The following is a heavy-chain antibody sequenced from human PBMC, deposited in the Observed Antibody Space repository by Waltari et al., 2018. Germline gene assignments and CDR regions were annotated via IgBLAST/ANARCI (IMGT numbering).Heavy chain of an antibody. D-gene: IGHD3-22*01. CDR3: ARGTYYYDSSGYYAFDY. V-gene: IGHV4-59*01. CDR2: IYYRGST. J-gene: IGHJ4*02. Sequence: QVQLQESGPGLVKPSETLSLTCTVSGGSISSYYWSWIRQPPGKGLEWIGYIYYRGSTNYNPSLKSRVTISADTSKNQFSLKLRSVTAADTAVYYCARGTYYYDSSGYYAFDYWGQGTLVTVSS. CDR1: GGSISSYY.